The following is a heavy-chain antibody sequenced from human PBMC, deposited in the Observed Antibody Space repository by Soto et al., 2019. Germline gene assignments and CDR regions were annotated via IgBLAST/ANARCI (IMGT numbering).Heavy chain of an antibody. V-gene: IGHV1-2*04. CDR1: GYTFTCYY. CDR3: ARGVYDYVWGSYRLSGPLDY. Sequence: ASVKVSCKASGYTFTCYYMHWVRQAPGQGLEWMGWINPNSGGTNYAQKFQGWVTMTRDTSISTAYMELSRLRSDDTAVYYCARGVYDYVWGSYRLSGPLDYWGQGTLVTVSS. D-gene: IGHD3-16*02. CDR2: INPNSGGT. J-gene: IGHJ4*02.